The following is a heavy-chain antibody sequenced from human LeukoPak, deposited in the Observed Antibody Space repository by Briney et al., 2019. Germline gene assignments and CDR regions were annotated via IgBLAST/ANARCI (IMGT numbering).Heavy chain of an antibody. CDR2: ISGSSSDT. CDR3: ARDGAGLDY. V-gene: IGHV3-21*01. CDR1: GFAVSRNY. Sequence: GGSLRLSCAASGFAVSRNYMNWVRQAPGKGLEWVSSISGSSSDTRYADSVKGRFTISRDNAKNSLFLQMDSLRAEDTALYYCARDGAGLDYWGQGTLVTVSS. D-gene: IGHD3-16*01. J-gene: IGHJ4*02.